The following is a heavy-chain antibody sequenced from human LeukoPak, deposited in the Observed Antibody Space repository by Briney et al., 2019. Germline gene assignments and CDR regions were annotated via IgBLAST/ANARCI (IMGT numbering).Heavy chain of an antibody. J-gene: IGHJ5*02. CDR3: ARDGLGDILTGYYHNWFDP. CDR2: ISDSGST. CDR1: GGSISNYY. V-gene: IGHV4-59*01. Sequence: SETLSLTCTVSGGSISNYYWNWIRQPPGKGLEWIGYISDSGSTYYNPSLKSRVTISLDTSKNQFSLKVSSVTAADTAVYYCARDGLGDILTGYYHNWFDPWGQGTLVTVSS. D-gene: IGHD3-9*01.